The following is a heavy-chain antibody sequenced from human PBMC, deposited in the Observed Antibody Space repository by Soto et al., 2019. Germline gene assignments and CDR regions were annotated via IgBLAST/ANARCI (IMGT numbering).Heavy chain of an antibody. CDR1: GFTFGTFW. CDR2: IKEDGGEK. Sequence: EVPLVESGGGLVQPGGSLRLSCAASGFTFGTFWMSWVRQAPGKGLEWVANIKEDGGEKYYVDSVKGRFTISRDNAKDSLFLQMNSLRAEDTAVYYCARDFQHYGSENDFWGQGTLVTVSS. CDR3: ARDFQHYGSENDF. D-gene: IGHD3-10*01. V-gene: IGHV3-7*01. J-gene: IGHJ4*02.